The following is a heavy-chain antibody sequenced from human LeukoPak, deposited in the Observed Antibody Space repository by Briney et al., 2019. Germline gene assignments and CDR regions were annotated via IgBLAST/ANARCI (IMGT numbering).Heavy chain of an antibody. CDR2: ISSSGRTL. J-gene: IGHJ4*02. CDR3: TGGRTTGNHDY. CDR1: GFTFSSCE. Sequence: GGSLRLSCAASGFTFSSCEMNWVRQAPGKGLECISYISSSGRTLYYADSVKGRFTISRDNAKNSLHLQMDSLRVEDTAVYYCTGGRTTGNHDYWGQGTLVTVSS. D-gene: IGHD1-1*01. V-gene: IGHV3-48*03.